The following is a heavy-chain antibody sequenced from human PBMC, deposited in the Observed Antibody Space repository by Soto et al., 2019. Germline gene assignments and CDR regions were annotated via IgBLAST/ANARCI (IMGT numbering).Heavy chain of an antibody. J-gene: IGHJ3*02. CDR1: GFTFSSYA. Sequence: PGGSLRLSCAASGFTFSSYAMSWVRQAPGKGLEWVSAISGSGGSTYYTDSVKGRFTISRDNSKNTLYLQMNSLRAEDTAVYYCAKDCSPELGDYPDAFDIWGQGTMVTVSS. CDR3: AKDCSPELGDYPDAFDI. D-gene: IGHD5-12*01. CDR2: ISGSGGST. V-gene: IGHV3-23*01.